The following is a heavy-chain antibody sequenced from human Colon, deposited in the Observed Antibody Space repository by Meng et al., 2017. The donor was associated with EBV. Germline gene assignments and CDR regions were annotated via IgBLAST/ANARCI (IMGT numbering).Heavy chain of an antibody. CDR1: GWSFSDSY. V-gene: IGHV4-34*01. CDR2: INHVGST. J-gene: IGHJ4*02. Sequence: QGLLQQWGAVLLKPSETLSLTCTVYGWSFSDSYWTWIRQPPGKGLEWIGEINHVGSTTYNPSLKSRVTISVDTSKNQFSLKLSSVTAADAAVYYCASSDCSGGTCYLDCWGQGTLVTVSS. CDR3: ASSDCSGGTCYLDC. D-gene: IGHD2-15*01.